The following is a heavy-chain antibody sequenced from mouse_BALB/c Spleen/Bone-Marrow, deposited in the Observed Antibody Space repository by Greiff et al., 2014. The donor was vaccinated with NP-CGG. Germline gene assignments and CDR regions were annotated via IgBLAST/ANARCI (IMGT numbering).Heavy chain of an antibody. D-gene: IGHD2-4*01. CDR2: IDPANGNT. CDR1: GFKIKDTY. V-gene: IGHV14-3*02. Sequence: DVQLVESGPELVKPGASVKLSCTASGFKIKDTYMHWVKQRPEKSLEWIGRIDPANGNTNYDPKFQGKATITADTSSNTAYLERSSLASEDTAVYYCASDDYGYYFDYWGQGTTLTVSS. J-gene: IGHJ2*01. CDR3: ASDDYGYYFDY.